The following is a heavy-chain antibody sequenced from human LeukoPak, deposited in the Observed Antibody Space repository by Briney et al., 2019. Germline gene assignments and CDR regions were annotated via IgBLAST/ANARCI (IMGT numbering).Heavy chain of an antibody. Sequence: PSETLSLTCTVSGGSISSYYWSWIRQPPGKGLEWIGYIYYSGSTNYNPSLKGRVTISVDTSKNQFSLKLSSVTAADTAVYYCARDIEIAAAGNLYYYYYMDVWGKGTTVTVSS. V-gene: IGHV4-59*01. J-gene: IGHJ6*03. CDR3: ARDIEIAAAGNLYYYYYMDV. CDR2: IYYSGST. D-gene: IGHD6-13*01. CDR1: GGSISSYY.